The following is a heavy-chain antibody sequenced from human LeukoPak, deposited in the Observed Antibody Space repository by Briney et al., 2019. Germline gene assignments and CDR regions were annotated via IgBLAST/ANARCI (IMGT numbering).Heavy chain of an antibody. CDR3: ARASYYDSSGYYYYFDY. D-gene: IGHD3-22*01. J-gene: IGHJ4*02. Sequence: SETLSLTCAVSGGSISSSNWWSWVRQSPGKGLEWIGEIYHSGSTNYNPSLKSRVTISVDKSKNQFSLKLSSVTAADTAVYYCARASYYDSSGYYYYFDYWGQGTLVTVSS. V-gene: IGHV4-4*02. CDR1: GGSISSSNW. CDR2: IYHSGST.